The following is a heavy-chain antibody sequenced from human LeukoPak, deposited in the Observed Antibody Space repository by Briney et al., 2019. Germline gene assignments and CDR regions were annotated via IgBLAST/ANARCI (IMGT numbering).Heavy chain of an antibody. CDR3: GRFRGSYMDV. CDR2: ISSSGSFI. J-gene: IGHJ6*03. V-gene: IGHV3-21*01. Sequence: GGSLRLSCAASGFTFSSYSMNWVRQAPGKGLEWVSSISSSGSFIYYADSVKGRFTISRDNAKNSLYLQMNSLRAEDTAVYYCGRFRGSYMDVWGEGTTVTVSS. CDR1: GFTFSSYS. D-gene: IGHD3-10*01.